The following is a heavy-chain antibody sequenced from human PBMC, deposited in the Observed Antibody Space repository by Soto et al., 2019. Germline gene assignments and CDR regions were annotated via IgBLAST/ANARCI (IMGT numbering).Heavy chain of an antibody. Sequence: ASVKVSCKVSGYTLTELSMHWVRQAPGKGLEWMGGFDPEDGETIYAQKFQGRVTMTEDTSTDKAYMELSSLRAEDTAVYYCATAPLISDSSGYCFDYWGQGTLVTVSS. J-gene: IGHJ4*02. V-gene: IGHV1-24*01. D-gene: IGHD3-22*01. CDR2: FDPEDGET. CDR1: GYTLTELS. CDR3: ATAPLISDSSGYCFDY.